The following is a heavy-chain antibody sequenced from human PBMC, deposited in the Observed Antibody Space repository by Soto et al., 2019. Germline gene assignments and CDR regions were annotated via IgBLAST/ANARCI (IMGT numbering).Heavy chain of an antibody. D-gene: IGHD3-22*01. V-gene: IGHV5-10-1*01. Sequence: GGSMKLSCPCSGYCIAGYWITWGRPPAGEGLEWMGRVDPSDAATYYSPSFRGHVTITATKSSTTLFLQWSSLRASDTAMYYWARQIYDSDTGPNFQCSLDAWGQGTPVTVSS. CDR3: ARQIYDSDTGPNFQCSLDA. CDR2: VDPSDAAT. CDR1: GYCIAGYW. J-gene: IGHJ5*02.